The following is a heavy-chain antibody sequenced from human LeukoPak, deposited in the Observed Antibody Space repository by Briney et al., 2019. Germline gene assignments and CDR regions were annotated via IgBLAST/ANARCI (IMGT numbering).Heavy chain of an antibody. D-gene: IGHD3-22*01. CDR3: ARAYEDSRSGITMIVAVGYFDL. CDR1: GGSISSYY. CDR2: IYYSGST. V-gene: IGHV4-59*01. Sequence: SETLSLTCTVSGGSISSYYWSWIRQPPGKGLEWIGYIYYSGSTNYNPSLKSRVTISVDTSKNQFSLKLSSVTAADTAVYYCARAYEDSRSGITMIVAVGYFDLWGRGTLVTVSS. J-gene: IGHJ2*01.